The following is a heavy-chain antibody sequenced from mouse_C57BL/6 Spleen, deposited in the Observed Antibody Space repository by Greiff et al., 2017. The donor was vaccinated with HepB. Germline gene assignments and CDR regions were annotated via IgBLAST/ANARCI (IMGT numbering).Heavy chain of an antibody. D-gene: IGHD1-1*02. CDR3: ARWVVGAWFAY. Sequence: VQLQQPGAELVKPGASVKLSCKASGYTFTSYWMHWVKQRPGQGLEWIGMIHPNSGSTNYNEKFKSKATLTVDKSSSTAYMQLSSLTSEDSAVYYCARWVVGAWFAYWGQGTLVTVSA. CDR2: IHPNSGST. V-gene: IGHV1-64*01. CDR1: GYTFTSYW. J-gene: IGHJ3*01.